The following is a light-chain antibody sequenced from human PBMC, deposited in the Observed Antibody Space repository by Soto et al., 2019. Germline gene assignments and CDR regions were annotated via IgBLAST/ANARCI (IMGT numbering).Light chain of an antibody. J-gene: IGKJ1*01. Sequence: DIQMTQSPSSLSASVGDRVTITCRAGQSISTYLNWYQQKPGKAPKVLIYDASTLQSGVPSRFSGSGSETDFTLTISSLQPEDFATYYCQQSYSRTFGQGTKVDI. CDR1: QSISTY. CDR3: QQSYSRT. V-gene: IGKV1-39*01. CDR2: DAS.